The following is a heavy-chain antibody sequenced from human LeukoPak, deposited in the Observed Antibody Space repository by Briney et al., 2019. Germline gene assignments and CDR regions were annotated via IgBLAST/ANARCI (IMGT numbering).Heavy chain of an antibody. V-gene: IGHV3-21*01. CDR1: GFTFSSYS. J-gene: IGHJ4*02. D-gene: IGHD6-13*01. CDR3: ARASIAAAGVDY. CDR2: ISSSSYI. Sequence: GGSLRLSCAASGFTFSSYSMNWVRQAPGKGLGWVSSISSSSYIYYADSVKGRFTISRDNAKNSLYLQMNSLRAEDTAVYYCARASIAAAGVDYWGQGTLVTVSS.